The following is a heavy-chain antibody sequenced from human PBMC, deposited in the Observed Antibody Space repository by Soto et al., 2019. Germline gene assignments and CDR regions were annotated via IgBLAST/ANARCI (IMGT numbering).Heavy chain of an antibody. CDR1: GFTFSSYG. Sequence: QVQLVESGGGVVQPGRSLRLSCAASGFTFSSYGMHWVRQAPGKGLEWVAVIWYDGSNKYYADSVKGRFTISRDNSKNTLYLQMNSLRAEDTAVYYCARDRNSSGWSDFAYWGQGTLVTVSS. J-gene: IGHJ4*02. V-gene: IGHV3-33*01. CDR2: IWYDGSNK. CDR3: ARDRNSSGWSDFAY. D-gene: IGHD6-19*01.